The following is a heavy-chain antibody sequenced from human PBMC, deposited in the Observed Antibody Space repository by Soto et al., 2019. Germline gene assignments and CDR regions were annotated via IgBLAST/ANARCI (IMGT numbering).Heavy chain of an antibody. CDR1: GGSISSGGYY. D-gene: IGHD5-18*01. J-gene: IGHJ5*02. Sequence: SETLSLTCTVSGGSISSGGYYWSWIRQHPGKGLEWIGYIYYSGSTYYNPSLKSRVTISVDTSKNQFSLKLGSVTAADTAVYYCARAPAVVDTVNGFDPWGQGTLVTVSS. V-gene: IGHV4-31*03. CDR2: IYYSGST. CDR3: ARAPAVVDTVNGFDP.